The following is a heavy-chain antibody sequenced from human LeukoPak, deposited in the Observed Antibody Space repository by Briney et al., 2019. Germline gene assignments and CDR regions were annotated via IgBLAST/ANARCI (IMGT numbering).Heavy chain of an antibody. Sequence: SETLSLTCAVYGGSFSGYYWSWIRQPPGKGLEWIGSIYYSGSTYYNPSLKSRVTISVDTSKNQFSLKLSSVTAADTAVYYCARHRQWFGEYYMDVWGKGTTVTVSS. CDR1: GGSFSGYY. J-gene: IGHJ6*03. V-gene: IGHV4-34*01. CDR3: ARHRQWFGEYYMDV. CDR2: IYYSGST. D-gene: IGHD3-10*01.